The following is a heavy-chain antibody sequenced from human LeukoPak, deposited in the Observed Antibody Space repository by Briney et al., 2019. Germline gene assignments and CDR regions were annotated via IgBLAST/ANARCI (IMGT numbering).Heavy chain of an antibody. CDR1: GGSISSSSYY. CDR3: ARYYYEGWFDP. V-gene: IGHV4-39*07. D-gene: IGHD3-22*01. CDR2: IYYSGST. Sequence: PSETLSLTCTVSGGSISSSSYYWGWIRQPPGKGLEWIGSIYYSGSTYYNPPLKSRVTMSVNTSKNQFSLKLSSVTAADTAVYYCARYYYEGWFDPWGQGTLVTVSS. J-gene: IGHJ5*02.